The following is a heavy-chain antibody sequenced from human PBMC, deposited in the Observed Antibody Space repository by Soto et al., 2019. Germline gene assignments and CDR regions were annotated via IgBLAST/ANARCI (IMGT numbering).Heavy chain of an antibody. D-gene: IGHD1-1*01. Sequence: QVQLVQSGAEVKKPGSSVKVSCKASGGTFSSYAISWVRQAPGQGLEWMGGIIPIFGTANYAQKFQGRVTITADKSTSTAYMELSSLRYEDTAVYYCARGGGGTGNYYYYYGMDVWGQGTTVTVSS. CDR2: IIPIFGTA. CDR3: ARGGGGTGNYYYYYGMDV. J-gene: IGHJ6*02. CDR1: GGTFSSYA. V-gene: IGHV1-69*06.